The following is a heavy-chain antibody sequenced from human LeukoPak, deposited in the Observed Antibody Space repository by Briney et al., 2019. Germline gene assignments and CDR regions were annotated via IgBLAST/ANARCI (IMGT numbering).Heavy chain of an antibody. V-gene: IGHV4-30-4*01. CDR2: IYRSGTT. D-gene: IGHD4-17*01. Sequence: SQTLSLTCTVSGGSISSGDYYWSWIRQPPGKGLEWIGYIYRSGTTYYNPSLKSRVSVSVDTSKNQFSLKLTSVTAADTAVYCCARHRPNIDYEGCWGQGTLVTVSS. CDR3: ARHRPNIDYEGC. J-gene: IGHJ4*02. CDR1: GGSISSGDYY.